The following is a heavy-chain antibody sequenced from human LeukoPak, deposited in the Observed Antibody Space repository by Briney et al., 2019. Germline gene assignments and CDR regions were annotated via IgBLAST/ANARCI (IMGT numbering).Heavy chain of an antibody. V-gene: IGHV3-33*06. CDR2: IWYDGSDK. D-gene: IGHD2-8*02. CDR1: GFTFNTYG. J-gene: IGHJ4*02. Sequence: GGSLRLSCAASGFTFNTYGMHWVRQAPGRGLEWVAVIWYDGSDKYHAESVKGRFTISRDNSKNTLSLQMNSLRVEDTAMYYCAKGVGRTSGRNPDYWGQGTLVTVSS. CDR3: AKGVGRTSGRNPDY.